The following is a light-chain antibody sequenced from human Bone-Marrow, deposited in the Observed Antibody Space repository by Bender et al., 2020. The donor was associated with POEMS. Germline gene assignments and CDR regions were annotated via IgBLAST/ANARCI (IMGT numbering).Light chain of an antibody. CDR3: SSYTSSSTLV. V-gene: IGLV2-14*01. Sequence: QSALTQPASVSGSPGQSITISCTGSSSDVGGYNDVSWYQQFPGKAPKLLIYDVNQRPSGISNRFSGSKSGNTASLTISGLQAEDESHYYCSSYTSSSTLVFGGGTKLTVL. J-gene: IGLJ2*01. CDR2: DVN. CDR1: SSDVGGYND.